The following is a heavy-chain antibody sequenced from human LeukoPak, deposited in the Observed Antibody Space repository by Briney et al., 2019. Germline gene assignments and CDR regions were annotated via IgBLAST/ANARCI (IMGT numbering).Heavy chain of an antibody. Sequence: SETLSLTCPVSGGSISGYYWNWIRQPPGKGLEWIGYIYYSGSTNYNPSLKSRVTISVDKSKNQFSLKLSSVTAADTAVYYCARLEAYWGQGTLVTVSS. CDR1: GGSISGYY. D-gene: IGHD3-3*01. CDR2: IYYSGST. CDR3: ARLEAY. V-gene: IGHV4-59*08. J-gene: IGHJ4*02.